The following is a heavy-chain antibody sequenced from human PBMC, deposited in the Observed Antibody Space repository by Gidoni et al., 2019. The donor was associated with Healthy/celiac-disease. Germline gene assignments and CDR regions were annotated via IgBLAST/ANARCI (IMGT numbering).Heavy chain of an antibody. CDR3: AHCLTYYDFWSGILNWFDP. CDR1: GFSLSPSGVG. D-gene: IGHD3-3*01. Sequence: QITLQESGPTLVKPTPTLTLPCTFSGFSLSPSGVGVGWIRQPPGKALEWLALIYVNDDKRYSPSRKSRLTSTKDTSKNQVVLTITNMDPVDTATYYGAHCLTYYDFWSGILNWFDPWGQGTLVTVSS. CDR2: IYVNDDK. J-gene: IGHJ5*02. V-gene: IGHV2-5*01.